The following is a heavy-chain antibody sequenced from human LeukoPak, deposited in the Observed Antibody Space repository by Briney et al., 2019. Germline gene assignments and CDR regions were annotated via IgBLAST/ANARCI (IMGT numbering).Heavy chain of an antibody. CDR2: INPNNGGT. D-gene: IGHD3-3*01. J-gene: IGHJ5*02. V-gene: IGHV1-2*02. Sequence: GASVKVSCKASGYTFTGYYMYWVRQAPGQGLEWMGWINPNNGGTNYAQKFQGRVTMTRDASISTAYMELSRLTSDDTATYYCARNFGDFWSGNDYNWFDPWGQGTLVTVSS. CDR3: ARNFGDFWSGNDYNWFDP. CDR1: GYTFTGYY.